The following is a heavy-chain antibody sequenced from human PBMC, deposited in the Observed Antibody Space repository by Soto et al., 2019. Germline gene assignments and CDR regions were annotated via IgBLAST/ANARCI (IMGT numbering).Heavy chain of an antibody. D-gene: IGHD3-22*01. CDR3: ARGGGYYDSRPFDI. CDR2: IYYSGST. J-gene: IGHJ3*02. Sequence: SETLSLTCTVSGGSISSYYWSWIRQPPGKGLEWIGYIYYSGSTNYNPSLKSRVTISVDTSKNQFSLKLSSVTAADTAVYYCARGGGYYDSRPFDIWGQGTMVTV. CDR1: GGSISSYY. V-gene: IGHV4-59*01.